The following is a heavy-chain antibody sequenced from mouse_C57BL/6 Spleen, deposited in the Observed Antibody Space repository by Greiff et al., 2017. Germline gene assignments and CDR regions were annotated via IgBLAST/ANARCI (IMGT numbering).Heavy chain of an antibody. Sequence: DVKLVESGGGLVQPGGSLKLSCAASGFTFSDYYMYWVRQTPEKRLEWVAYISNGGGSTYYPDTVKGRFTISRDNAKNTLYLQMSRLKSEDPAMYYCARRYDGYSYAMDYWGQGTSVTVSS. CDR1: GFTFSDYY. J-gene: IGHJ4*01. D-gene: IGHD2-3*01. V-gene: IGHV5-12*01. CDR3: ARRYDGYSYAMDY. CDR2: ISNGGGST.